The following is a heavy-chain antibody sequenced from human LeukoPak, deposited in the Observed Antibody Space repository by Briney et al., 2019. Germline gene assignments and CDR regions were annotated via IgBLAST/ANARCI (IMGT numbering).Heavy chain of an antibody. CDR2: IRYDGSNK. CDR1: GFTFSSYG. J-gene: IGHJ4*02. V-gene: IGHV3-30*02. D-gene: IGHD5-24*01. CDR3: AISRDGYNLFYFDY. Sequence: GGSLRLSCAASGFTFSSYGMHWVRQASGKGLEWVAFIRYDGSNKYYADSVKGRFTISRGNSKNTLYLQMNSLRAEDTAVYYCAISRDGYNLFYFDYWGQGTLVTVSS.